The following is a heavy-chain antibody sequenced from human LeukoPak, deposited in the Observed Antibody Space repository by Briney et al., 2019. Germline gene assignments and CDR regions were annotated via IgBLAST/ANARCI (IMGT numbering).Heavy chain of an antibody. Sequence: TTSQTLSLTCTVSGGSISSGSYYWSWIRQPAGKGLEWIGRIYTSGSTNYNPSLKSRVTISVDTSKNQFSLKLSSVTAADTAVYYCAGGREDYYDSSGYPSFDYWGQGTLVTVSS. D-gene: IGHD3-22*01. CDR1: GGSISSGSYY. J-gene: IGHJ4*02. CDR3: AGGREDYYDSSGYPSFDY. V-gene: IGHV4-61*02. CDR2: IYTSGST.